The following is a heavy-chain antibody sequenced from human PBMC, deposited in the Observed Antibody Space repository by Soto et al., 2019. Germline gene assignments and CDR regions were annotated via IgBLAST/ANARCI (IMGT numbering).Heavy chain of an antibody. CDR2: IYKSATT. J-gene: IGHJ5*01. V-gene: IGHV4-30-4*01. CDR3: ARGRYCLTGRCFPNWVDS. CDR1: GDSISTVDYF. Sequence: SETLSLTCSVSGDSISTVDYFWAWIRQPPGQALEYIGYIYKSATTYYNPSFESRVAISLDTSKSQFSLNVTSVTAADTAVYFCARGRYCLTGRCFPNWVDSWGQGTRVT. D-gene: IGHD2-15*01.